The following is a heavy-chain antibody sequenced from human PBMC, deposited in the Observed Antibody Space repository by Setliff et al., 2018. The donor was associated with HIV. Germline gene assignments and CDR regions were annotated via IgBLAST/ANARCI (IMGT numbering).Heavy chain of an antibody. D-gene: IGHD4-17*01. J-gene: IGHJ3*01. Sequence: RLSCAASGFTVSSNYIMHWVRQAPGKGLEWLAVTSFRGTSEYYAGSVKGRFTISTDNSRGTMYLQMDSLRPEDTAVYYCARETPDYNDSPCGFDFWGQGTMVTVSS. CDR2: TSFRGTSE. V-gene: IGHV3-30*04. CDR1: GFTVSSNYI. CDR3: ARETPDYNDSPCGFDF.